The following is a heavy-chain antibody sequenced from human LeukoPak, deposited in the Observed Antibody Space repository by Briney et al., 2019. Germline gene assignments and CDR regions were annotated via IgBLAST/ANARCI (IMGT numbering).Heavy chain of an antibody. J-gene: IGHJ4*02. V-gene: IGHV3-23*01. CDR1: GFTFSSYA. CDR2: ISGSGGST. D-gene: IGHD2-2*01. Sequence: GGSLRLSCAASGFTFSSYAMSWVRQAPGQGLEWVSAISGSGGSTYYADSVKGRFTISRDNSKNTLYLQMNSLRAEDTAVYYCATGLGYCSSTSCWERGWGQGTLVTVSS. CDR3: ATGLGYCSSTSCWERG.